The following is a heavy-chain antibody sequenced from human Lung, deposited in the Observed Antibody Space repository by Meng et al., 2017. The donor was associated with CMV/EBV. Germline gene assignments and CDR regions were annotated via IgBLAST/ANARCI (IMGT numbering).Heavy chain of an antibody. Sequence: ASVXVSXKASGYTFTTYDINWVRQATGQGLEWMGWMNPNSGNTGYAQKFQGRVTMTRDTSTSTVYMELSSLRSDDTALYYCARDLGYSSSWYFQYYFDCWGQGXLVTVSS. J-gene: IGHJ4*02. CDR3: ARDLGYSSSWYFQYYFDC. D-gene: IGHD6-13*01. CDR2: MNPNSGNT. V-gene: IGHV1-8*01. CDR1: GYTFTTYD.